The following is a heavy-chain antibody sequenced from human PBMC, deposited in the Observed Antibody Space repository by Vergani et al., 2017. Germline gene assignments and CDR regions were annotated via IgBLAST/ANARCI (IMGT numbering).Heavy chain of an antibody. CDR3: TRHGRSGWAGYFQH. CDR1: GVSIGSNSYY. Sequence: QLQPPESGPGLVKPSETLSLTCTVSGVSIGSNSYYWGWIRQPPGKGLEWIGTIYYTGTTYYNEAHKSRLTISVDTSKNQFSLNLTSVTAADTAVYYCTRHGRSGWAGYFQHWGQGTLVTASS. CDR2: IYYTGTT. J-gene: IGHJ1*01. D-gene: IGHD6-19*01. V-gene: IGHV4-39*01.